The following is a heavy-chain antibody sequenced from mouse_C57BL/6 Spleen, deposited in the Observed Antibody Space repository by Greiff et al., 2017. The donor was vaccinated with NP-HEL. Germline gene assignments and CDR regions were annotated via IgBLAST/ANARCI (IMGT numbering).Heavy chain of an antibody. CDR3: AVDEPWFAY. J-gene: IGHJ3*01. CDR1: GYTFTSYW. Sequence: QVQLLQPGAELVKPGASVKLSCKASGYTFTSYWMHWVKQRPGRGLEWIGRIDPNSGGTKYNEKFQSKATLTVDKPTSTAYMQLRRPTSEDSAVCNCAVDEPWFAYWGQGTLVTVSA. V-gene: IGHV1-72*01. CDR2: IDPNSGGT.